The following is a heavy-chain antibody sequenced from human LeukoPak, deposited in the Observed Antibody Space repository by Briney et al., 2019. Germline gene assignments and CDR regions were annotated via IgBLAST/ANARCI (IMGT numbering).Heavy chain of an antibody. J-gene: IGHJ4*02. CDR2: IKQDGSEK. Sequence: GGSLRLSCAASGFTFNSYWMSWVRQAPGKGLEWVANIKQDGSEKYYVDSVKGRFTISRDNAKNSLYLQMNSLRAEDTALYYCAKGYSSSWYPFDYWGQGTLVTVSS. CDR3: AKGYSSSWYPFDY. CDR1: GFTFNSYW. D-gene: IGHD6-13*01. V-gene: IGHV3-7*03.